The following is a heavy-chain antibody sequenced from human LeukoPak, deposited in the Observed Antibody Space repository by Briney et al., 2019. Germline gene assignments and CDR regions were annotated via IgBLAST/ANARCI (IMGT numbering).Heavy chain of an antibody. CDR3: AKSEDLYDSSGYYPAGGEY. CDR1: GFTFSSYG. D-gene: IGHD3-22*01. J-gene: IGHJ4*02. CDR2: ISYDGSNK. V-gene: IGHV3-30*18. Sequence: PGGSLRLSCAASGFTFSSYGMHWVRQAPGKGLEGVAVISYDGSNKYYADSVKGRFTISRDNSKNTLYLQVNSLRAEDTAVYYCAKSEDLYDSSGYYPAGGEYWGQGTLVTVSS.